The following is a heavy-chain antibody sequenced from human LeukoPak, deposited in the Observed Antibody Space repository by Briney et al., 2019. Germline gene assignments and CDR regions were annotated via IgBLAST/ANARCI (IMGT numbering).Heavy chain of an antibody. V-gene: IGHV3-23*01. D-gene: IGHD2-21*01. CDR3: AKVGVGWVAFEY. CDR2: ISDSGGGT. J-gene: IGHJ4*02. CDR1: GFTFSNFA. Sequence: PGGSLRLSCAASGFTFSNFAMSWVRQAPGKGLEWVSGISDSGGGTFYADSVKGRFTISRDSSKNTLYLQMNSLRAEDTAVYYCAKVGVGWVAFEYWGQGTLVTVSS.